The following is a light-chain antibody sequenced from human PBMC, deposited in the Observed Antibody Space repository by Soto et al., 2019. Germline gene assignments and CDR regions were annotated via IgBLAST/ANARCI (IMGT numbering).Light chain of an antibody. V-gene: IGKV1-39*01. CDR3: QQSYGIPYT. CDR1: QDISTY. J-gene: IGKJ2*01. CDR2: SIS. Sequence: DIQLTQSPSSLSASVGDRVTMTCRVSQDISTYLNWYHQSPGKAPKLLISSISRLQGGVPSRFSGSGSGTDFTLTINSLQPADLGTYFCQQSYGIPYTFGQGTKLEI.